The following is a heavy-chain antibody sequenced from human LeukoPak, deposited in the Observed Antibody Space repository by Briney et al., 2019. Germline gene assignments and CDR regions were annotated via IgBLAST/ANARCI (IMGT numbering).Heavy chain of an antibody. CDR1: GYSISSGYY. CDR2: IYHSGST. CDR3: ATYSGSYYLSPFDY. D-gene: IGHD1-26*01. Sequence: SETLSLTCTVSGYSISSGYYWGWIRQPPGKGLEWIGSIYHSGSTYYNPSLKSRVTISVDTSKNQFSLKLSSVTAADTAVYYCATYSGSYYLSPFDYWGQGTLVTVSS. V-gene: IGHV4-38-2*02. J-gene: IGHJ4*02.